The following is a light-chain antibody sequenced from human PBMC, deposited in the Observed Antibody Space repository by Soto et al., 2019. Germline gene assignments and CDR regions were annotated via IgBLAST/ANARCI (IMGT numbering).Light chain of an antibody. CDR1: QNVRSNY. Sequence: PGVRPTLSCRTSQNVRSNYLAWYQQNPGQAPRLLIYGASSRAGGIPDRFSGSGSGTDFTLTISSLEPEDFAVYYCQQYGSSPRTFGQGTKVEIK. V-gene: IGKV3-20*01. CDR3: QQYGSSPRT. J-gene: IGKJ2*01. CDR2: GAS.